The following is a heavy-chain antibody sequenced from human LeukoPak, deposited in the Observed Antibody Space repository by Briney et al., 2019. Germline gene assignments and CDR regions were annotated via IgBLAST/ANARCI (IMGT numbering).Heavy chain of an antibody. CDR2: INSDGTTT. Sequence: PGESLRLSCAASGFSFSSYWMHWVRQVPGKGLAWVSRINSDGTTTNCADSVKGRFTISRDNAKSTLYLQMSSLRVDDTAVYYCARDLGVTTYWGRGTLVIVSS. CDR1: GFSFSSYW. CDR3: ARDLGVTTY. D-gene: IGHD4-17*01. J-gene: IGHJ4*02. V-gene: IGHV3-74*01.